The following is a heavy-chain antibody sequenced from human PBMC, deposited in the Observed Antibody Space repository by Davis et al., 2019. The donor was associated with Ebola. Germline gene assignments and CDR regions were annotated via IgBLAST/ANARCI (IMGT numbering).Heavy chain of an antibody. CDR1: GYMFSDHW. J-gene: IGHJ3*02. CDR2: IYPDDSDT. V-gene: IGHV5-51*01. Sequence: GESLKISCKTSGYMFSDHWIGWVRQMPGEGLEWMGIIYPDDSDTTYSPSFQGRVTISADKSISTVYLQWSSLKASDTAMYYCARSDSNYVSPFDIWGQGTMVTVSS. CDR3: ARSDSNYVSPFDI. D-gene: IGHD4-11*01.